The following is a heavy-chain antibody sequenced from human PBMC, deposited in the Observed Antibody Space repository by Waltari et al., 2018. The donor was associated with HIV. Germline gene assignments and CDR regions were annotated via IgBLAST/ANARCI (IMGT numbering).Heavy chain of an antibody. CDR1: GFTVSSNY. CDR3: ASPDTTMVHGHYYFYHMDV. V-gene: IGHV3-66*01. CDR2: SYTGGST. Sequence: EVQLVESGGGFVQPGGSLRLSCAASGFTVSSNYMSWVRQAPGKGLEWFSLSYTGGSTDYSDSGKGRFTISRDNSKNTLYLQMNSLRAEDTAVYYCASPDTTMVHGHYYFYHMDVWGQGTTVTVSS. D-gene: IGHD5-18*01. J-gene: IGHJ6*02.